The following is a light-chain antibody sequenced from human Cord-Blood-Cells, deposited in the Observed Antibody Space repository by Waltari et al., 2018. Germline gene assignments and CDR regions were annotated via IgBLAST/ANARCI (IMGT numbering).Light chain of an antibody. CDR2: DSP. CDR3: QQYGNLAYT. Sequence: DIQMTQSPYSLSASVGDRVTITCQASQDSSNYLNWYQQKPGKATKLLIYDSPNVETGVPSRFSGRGAGTDFTFTSSSLRPEDSATDYCQQYGNLAYTFGQGTKLEIK. CDR1: QDSSNY. J-gene: IGKJ2*01. V-gene: IGKV1-33*01.